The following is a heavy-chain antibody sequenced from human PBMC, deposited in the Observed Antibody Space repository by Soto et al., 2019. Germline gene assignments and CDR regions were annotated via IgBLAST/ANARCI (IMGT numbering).Heavy chain of an antibody. J-gene: IGHJ4*02. V-gene: IGHV1-18*01. Sequence: GASVKVSCKASGYTFTSYGISWVRQAPGQGLEWMGWISACNGNTNYAQKLQGRVTMTTDTSTSTAYMELRSLRSDDTAVYYCARDVITMVRGVIPHPDYWGQGTLVTVSS. CDR1: GYTFTSYG. CDR2: ISACNGNT. CDR3: ARDVITMVRGVIPHPDY. D-gene: IGHD3-10*01.